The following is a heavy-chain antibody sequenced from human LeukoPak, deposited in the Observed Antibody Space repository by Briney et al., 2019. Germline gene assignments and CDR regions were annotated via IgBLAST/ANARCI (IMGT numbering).Heavy chain of an antibody. CDR1: GGSFNHYY. D-gene: IGHD6-13*01. CDR3: ARGGRAGRSDFEF. J-gene: IGHJ4*02. Sequence: SETLSLTCAVYGGSFNHYYWSWIRQPPGKGLEWIGEINHAAITTYNPSLTSRLTISVDASKNQFSLSPTSVTAADTAVYYCARGGRAGRSDFEFWGQGTLVTVSS. V-gene: IGHV4-34*01. CDR2: INHAAIT.